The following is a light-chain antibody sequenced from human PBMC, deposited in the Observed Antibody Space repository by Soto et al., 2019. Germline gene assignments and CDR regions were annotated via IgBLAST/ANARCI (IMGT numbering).Light chain of an antibody. CDR2: EVS. J-gene: IGLJ1*01. V-gene: IGLV2-8*01. CDR3: SSYAGSNNFV. CDR1: SSDVGGYNY. Sequence: QSALTQLPSASGSPGQSVTISCTGTSSDVGGYNYVSWYQQHPGKAPKLMIYEVSKRPSGVPDRFSGSKSGNTASLTVSGLQAEDEDDYYCSSYAGSNNFVFGTGTKVTVL.